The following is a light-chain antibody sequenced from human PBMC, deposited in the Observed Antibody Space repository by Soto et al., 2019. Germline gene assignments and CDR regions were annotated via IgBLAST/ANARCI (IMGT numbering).Light chain of an antibody. J-gene: IGKJ1*01. CDR2: DAS. Sequence: DIQMTQSPSTLSASVGDRVTITCRASQSISSWLAWYQQKPGKAPKLLIYDASSLESGVPSRFSGSGSGTAFTLNISSLQPYEFATDYCQQYNSYSTFGQGTNVEIK. CDR3: QQYNSYST. V-gene: IGKV1-5*01. CDR1: QSISSW.